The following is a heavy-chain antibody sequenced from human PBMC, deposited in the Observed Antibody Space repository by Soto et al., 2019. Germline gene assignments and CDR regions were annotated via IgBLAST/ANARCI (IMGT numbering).Heavy chain of an antibody. CDR3: ARDGTYYYGMDV. V-gene: IGHV3-74*01. CDR1: GFTFSSYW. Sequence: EVQLVESGGGLVQPGGSLRLSCAASGFTFSSYWIHWVRQAPGKGLVWVSRINSDGSSTSYADSVKGRFTISRDNAKNTLYLQMNSLRAEDTAVYYCARDGTYYYGMDVWGQGTTVTVSS. CDR2: INSDGSST. D-gene: IGHD6-13*01. J-gene: IGHJ6*02.